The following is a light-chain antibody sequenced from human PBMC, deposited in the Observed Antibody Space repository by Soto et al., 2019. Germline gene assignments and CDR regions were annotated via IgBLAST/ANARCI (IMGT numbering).Light chain of an antibody. V-gene: IGKV4-1*01. Sequence: DIVMTQSPDSLAVSLGERATINCKSSQSVLYSSNNKNYLVWYQQKPGQPPKLLIYWASTRESGVPDRFSGSGSGTDFTLTISSLQAEDVAVYYCQQYYSPPCTFGQGTKVEIK. CDR2: WAS. J-gene: IGKJ1*01. CDR3: QQYYSPPCT. CDR1: QSVLYSSNNKNY.